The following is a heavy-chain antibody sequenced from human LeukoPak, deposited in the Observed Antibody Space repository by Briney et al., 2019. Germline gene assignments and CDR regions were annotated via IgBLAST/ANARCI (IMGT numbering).Heavy chain of an antibody. Sequence: ASVKVSCKASGYTFTNYDINWVRQATGQGLEWMGWMNPNSGNTGYAQKFQGRVTMTRNTSTSTAYMELSSLRSEDTAVYYCARKFHSQAMIVVVINAYDAFDMWGQGTMVTVPS. V-gene: IGHV1-8*01. J-gene: IGHJ3*02. CDR1: GYTFTNYD. D-gene: IGHD3-22*01. CDR2: MNPNSGNT. CDR3: ARKFHSQAMIVVVINAYDAFDM.